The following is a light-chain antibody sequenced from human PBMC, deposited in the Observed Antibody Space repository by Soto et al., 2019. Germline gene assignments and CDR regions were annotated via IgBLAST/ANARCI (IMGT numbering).Light chain of an antibody. CDR2: DAS. J-gene: IGKJ4*01. Sequence: DIQMTQSPSTLSASVGDRVTITCRASQSMSSWLAWYQQKPGKAPKLLIYDASSLESGAPSRFSGSGSDTEFNLTINNLQPDDFATYHCQQYNRYSLTFGGGTKVEIK. CDR3: QQYNRYSLT. CDR1: QSMSSW. V-gene: IGKV1-5*01.